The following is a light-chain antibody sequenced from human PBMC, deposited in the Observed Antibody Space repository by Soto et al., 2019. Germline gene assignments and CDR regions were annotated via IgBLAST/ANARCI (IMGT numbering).Light chain of an antibody. CDR1: SSNIGNNY. V-gene: IGLV1-51*02. CDR2: ENN. Sequence: QSVLTQPPSVSAAPGQKVTISCSGSSSNIGNNYVSWYQQLPGTAPKLLIYENNKRPSGIPDRFSGSKSGTSATLGTTGLQTGDEADYYCGTWDSSLSAYYVFGTGTKVTVL. J-gene: IGLJ1*01. CDR3: GTWDSSLSAYYV.